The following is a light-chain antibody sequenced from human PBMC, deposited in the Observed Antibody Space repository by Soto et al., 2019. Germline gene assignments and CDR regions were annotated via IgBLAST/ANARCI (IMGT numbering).Light chain of an antibody. Sequence: QLTQSPSSLSASVGDRVTITCRASQDIXRXLAWYQQRAGKAPKLLIYGASTLQSGVPSRFSGSGSGTEFTLTISSLQPEDFATYHCQQLQRTPFTFGPGTTVDV. CDR2: GAS. CDR3: QQLQRTPFT. CDR1: QDIXRX. V-gene: IGKV1-9*01. J-gene: IGKJ3*01.